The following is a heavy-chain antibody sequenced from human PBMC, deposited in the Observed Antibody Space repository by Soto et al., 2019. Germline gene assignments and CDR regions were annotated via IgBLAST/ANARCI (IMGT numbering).Heavy chain of an antibody. D-gene: IGHD2-8*01. CDR3: ARTLGYCTNGVCSFDY. J-gene: IGHJ4*02. Sequence: VKVSCKASGYTFTGYYMHWVRQAPGQGLEWMGWINPNSGGTNYAQKFQGWVTMTRDTSISTAYMELSRLRSDDTAVYYCARTLGYCTNGVCSFDYWGQGTLVTVSS. V-gene: IGHV1-2*04. CDR2: INPNSGGT. CDR1: GYTFTGYY.